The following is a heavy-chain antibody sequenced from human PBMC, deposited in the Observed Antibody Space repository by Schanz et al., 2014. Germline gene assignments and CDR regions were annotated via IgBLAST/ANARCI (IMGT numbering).Heavy chain of an antibody. J-gene: IGHJ6*02. CDR3: ARDGGEVVRGVIEGVNHYYYGMDV. V-gene: IGHV3-23*04. D-gene: IGHD3-10*01. CDR1: GFTFRSYG. Sequence: VQLVESGGGVVQPGRSLRLSCAASGFTFRSYGMHWVRQAPGKGLEWVSAISGSGASTYYADSVKGRFTISRDNSKNTLYLQMNSLRAEDTAVYYCARDGGEVVRGVIEGVNHYYYGMDVWGQGTTVTVSS. CDR2: ISGSGAST.